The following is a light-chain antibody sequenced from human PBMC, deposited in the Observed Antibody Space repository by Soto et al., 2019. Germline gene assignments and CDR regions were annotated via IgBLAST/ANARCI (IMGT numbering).Light chain of an antibody. J-gene: IGKJ5*01. CDR1: QSVSSN. Sequence: EIVMTQSPATLSVSPGERATLSCRASQSVSSNLAWYQQKPGQAPRLLIYDASTRATGFPARFSGSGSGTEFTLTINSLQSEDSAVSYCQQYNNWPPITFGQGTRLEIK. CDR2: DAS. V-gene: IGKV3-15*01. CDR3: QQYNNWPPIT.